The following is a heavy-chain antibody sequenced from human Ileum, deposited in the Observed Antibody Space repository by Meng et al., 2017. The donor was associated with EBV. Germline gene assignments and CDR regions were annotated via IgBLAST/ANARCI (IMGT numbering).Heavy chain of an antibody. CDR3: ATSRIAKFDR. V-gene: IGHV6-1*01. CDR2: TYRRSRWYY. Sequence: VQLQESGPGLVQPSQSLSLSCVISGDSVSSDKTAWNWIRQSPSRGLEWLRRTYRRSRWYYDYALSVKSRINISPDTSKNQVSLQLNSVTDEDTGIYYCATSRIAKFDRWGQGTLVTVSS. J-gene: IGHJ5*02. CDR1: GDSVSSDKTA.